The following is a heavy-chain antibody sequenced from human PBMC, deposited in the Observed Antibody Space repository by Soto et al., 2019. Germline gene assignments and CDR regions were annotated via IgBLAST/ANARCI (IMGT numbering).Heavy chain of an antibody. CDR2: IYYSGST. CDR3: ARTTYGDYAAFDI. V-gene: IGHV4-59*01. D-gene: IGHD4-17*01. J-gene: IGHJ3*02. CDR1: GGSISSYY. Sequence: SETLSLTCTVSGGSISSYYWSWIRQPPGKGLEWIGYIYYSGSTNYNPSLKSRVTISVDTSKNQFSLKLSSVTAADTAVYYCARTTYGDYAAFDIWGQGTMVT.